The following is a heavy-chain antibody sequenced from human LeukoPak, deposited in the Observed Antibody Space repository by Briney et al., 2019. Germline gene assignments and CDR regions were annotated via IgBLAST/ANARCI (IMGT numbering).Heavy chain of an antibody. J-gene: IGHJ5*02. CDR3: ARAVAGTSGFDP. CDR1: GGSISSDDYY. V-gene: IGHV4-30-4*08. D-gene: IGHD6-13*01. CDR2: IYSSGIT. Sequence: SETLSLTCTVPGGSISSDDYYWNWIRQPPGKGLEWIGYIYSSGITYYNPSLKSRVTISVETSKNQFSLRLSSVTAADTAVYYCARAVAGTSGFDPWGQGTLVTVSS.